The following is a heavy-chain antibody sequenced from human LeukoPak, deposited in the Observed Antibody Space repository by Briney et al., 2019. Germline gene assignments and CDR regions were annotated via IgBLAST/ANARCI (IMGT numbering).Heavy chain of an antibody. D-gene: IGHD3-9*01. CDR2: IYYSGST. CDR1: GGSISSGDYY. Sequence: SQTLSLTCTVSGGSISSGDYYWSWIRQPPGKGLEWIGYIYYSGSTYYNPSLKSRVTISVDTSKNQFSLKLSSVTAADTAVYYCARLYYDILTGSPNWFDPWGQGTLVTVSS. V-gene: IGHV4-30-4*01. J-gene: IGHJ5*02. CDR3: ARLYYDILTGSPNWFDP.